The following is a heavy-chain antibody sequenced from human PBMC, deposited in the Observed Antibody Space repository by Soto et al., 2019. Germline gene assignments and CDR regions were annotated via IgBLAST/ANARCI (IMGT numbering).Heavy chain of an antibody. CDR2: IYSGGST. D-gene: IGHD4-17*01. V-gene: IGHV3-66*01. Sequence: EVQLVESGGGLVQPGGSLRLSCAASGFTVSSNYMIWVLQAPGKGLEWVSVIYSGGSTYYADSVKGRFTISRDNSKNTLYLQMNSLRAEDTAVYYCARDVRTTVFVYWGKGTLVTVSS. J-gene: IGHJ4*02. CDR1: GFTVSSNY. CDR3: ARDVRTTVFVY.